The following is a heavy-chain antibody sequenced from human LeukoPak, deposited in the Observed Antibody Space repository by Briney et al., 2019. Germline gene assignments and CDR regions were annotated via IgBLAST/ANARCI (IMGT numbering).Heavy chain of an antibody. Sequence: GGSLRLSCAASGFSFNNCAMTWVRQAPGKGLEWVSTIVGDGSKTYYADSVKGRFTISSDNSRTLLFLHMNSLRAEDTAVYYCAKQSYNFYYLDVWGEGTTVTVSS. J-gene: IGHJ6*03. CDR1: GFSFNNCA. D-gene: IGHD2-21*01. V-gene: IGHV3-23*01. CDR2: IVGDGSKT. CDR3: AKQSYNFYYLDV.